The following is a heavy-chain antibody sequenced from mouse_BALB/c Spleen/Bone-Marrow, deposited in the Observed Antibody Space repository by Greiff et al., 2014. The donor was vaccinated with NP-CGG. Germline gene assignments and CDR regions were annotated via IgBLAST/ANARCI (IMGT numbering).Heavy chain of an antibody. Sequence: VQLKESGPELVKPGASVKMSCKASGYTFTSYIIHWVKQKPGQGLEWIGYINPYNDGTKYNEKFKGKATPSSDKSSSTAYMELSSLTSANSAVYYCAGPAWFAYWGQGTLVTVS. CDR2: INPYNDGT. J-gene: IGHJ3*01. V-gene: IGHV1-14*01. CDR3: AGPAWFAY. CDR1: GYTFTSYI.